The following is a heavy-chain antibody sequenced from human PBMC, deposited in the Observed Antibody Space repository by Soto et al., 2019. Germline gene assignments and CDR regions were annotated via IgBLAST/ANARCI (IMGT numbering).Heavy chain of an antibody. D-gene: IGHD1-26*01. CDR3: ARPWVVSGGSYQSGFDY. CDR2: IYYSGST. V-gene: IGHV4-39*01. CDR1: GGSISSSSYY. J-gene: IGHJ4*02. Sequence: SETLSLTCTVSGGSISSSSYYWGWIRQPPGKGLEWIGSIYYSGSTYYNPSLKSRVTISVDTSKNQFSLKLSSVTAADTAVYYCARPWVVSGGSYQSGFDYWGQGTPVTVSS.